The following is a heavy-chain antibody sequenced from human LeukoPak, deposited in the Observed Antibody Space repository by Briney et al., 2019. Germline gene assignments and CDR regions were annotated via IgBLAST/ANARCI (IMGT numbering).Heavy chain of an antibody. CDR3: ASWGVSSSDYYYYYYYMDV. CDR1: GFIFSSYS. CDR2: ISSGSSYI. D-gene: IGHD6-6*01. J-gene: IGHJ6*03. Sequence: GGSLRLSCAASGFIFSSYSMNWVRQAPGKGLEWVSSISSGSSYIYYADSVKGRFTISRDNAKNSLYLQMNSLRAEDTAVYYCASWGVSSSDYYYYYYYMDVWGKGTTVTVSS. V-gene: IGHV3-21*01.